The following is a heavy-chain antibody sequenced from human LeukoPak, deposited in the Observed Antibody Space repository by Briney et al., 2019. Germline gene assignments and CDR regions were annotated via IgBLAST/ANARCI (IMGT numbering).Heavy chain of an antibody. D-gene: IGHD3-3*01. V-gene: IGHV1-18*01. CDR2: ISGYNGDT. J-gene: IGHJ3*02. Sequence: ASVKVSCKASGYTFTNYGIGWVRQAPGQGLEWMGWISGYNGDTNYARKLQGRVTMTTDTSTTTAYMELKSLRSDDTAVYYCARDFYDFWSVYRLHAFDIWGQGTMVSVSS. CDR3: ARDFYDFWSVYRLHAFDI. CDR1: GYTFTNYG.